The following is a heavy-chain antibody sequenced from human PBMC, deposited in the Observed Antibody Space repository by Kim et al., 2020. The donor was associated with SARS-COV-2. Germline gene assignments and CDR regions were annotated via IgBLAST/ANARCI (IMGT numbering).Heavy chain of an antibody. D-gene: IGHD3-3*01. Sequence: GGSLRLSCAASGFTFSSYAMSWVRQAPGKGLEWVSAISGSGGSTYYADSVKGRFTISRDNSKNTLYLQMNSLRAEDTAVYYCAKDVKLYDFWSGHITYYYGMDVWGQGTTVTVSS. J-gene: IGHJ6*02. CDR1: GFTFSSYA. V-gene: IGHV3-23*01. CDR2: ISGSGGST. CDR3: AKDVKLYDFWSGHITYYYGMDV.